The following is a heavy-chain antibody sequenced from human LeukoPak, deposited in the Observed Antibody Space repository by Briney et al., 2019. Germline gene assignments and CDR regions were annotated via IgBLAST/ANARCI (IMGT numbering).Heavy chain of an antibody. CDR3: ARAEDTAGDYYYMDV. Sequence: GGSLRLSCAASGFTFSNYALHWVRQAPGKGLEWVAVISYDGSNKFYADSVRGRFTISRDNAKNSLYLQMNSLRAEDTALYYCARAEDTAGDYYYMDVWGKGTTVTVSS. CDR1: GFTFSNYA. CDR2: ISYDGSNK. D-gene: IGHD5-18*01. V-gene: IGHV3-30*04. J-gene: IGHJ6*03.